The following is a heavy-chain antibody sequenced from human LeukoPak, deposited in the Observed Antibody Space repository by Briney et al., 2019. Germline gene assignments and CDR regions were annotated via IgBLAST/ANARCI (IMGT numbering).Heavy chain of an antibody. CDR1: GFTFDDYA. J-gene: IGHJ4*02. Sequence: GGSLRLSCAASGFTFDDYAMHWVRQAPGKGLEWVSGISWNGGTIDYADSGKGRFTISRDNAKNSLYLQVHSLRAEDTALYYCAKGIVGTTTGNFDYWGQGTLVTVSS. CDR3: AKGIVGTTTGNFDY. D-gene: IGHD1-26*01. CDR2: ISWNGGTI. V-gene: IGHV3-9*01.